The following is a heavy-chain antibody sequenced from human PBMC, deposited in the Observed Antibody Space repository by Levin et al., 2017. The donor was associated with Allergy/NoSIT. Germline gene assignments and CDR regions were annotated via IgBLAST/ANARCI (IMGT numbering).Heavy chain of an antibody. CDR1: GYTFTSYD. J-gene: IGHJ4*02. CDR3: ARGVLCSGGSCYPYYFDY. D-gene: IGHD2-15*01. Sequence: ASVKVSCKASGYTFTSYDINWVRQATGQGLEWMGWMNPNSGNTGYAQKFQGRVTMTRNTSISTAYMELSSLRSEDTAVYYCARGVLCSGGSCYPYYFDYWGQGTLVTVSS. CDR2: MNPNSGNT. V-gene: IGHV1-8*01.